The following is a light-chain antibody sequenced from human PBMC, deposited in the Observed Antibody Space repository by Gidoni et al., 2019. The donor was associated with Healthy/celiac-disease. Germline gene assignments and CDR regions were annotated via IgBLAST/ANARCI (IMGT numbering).Light chain of an antibody. V-gene: IGKV1-6*01. CDR2: AAS. Sequence: AIQMTQSPSSLSASIGDRVTITCRASQDIRNDLGWYQQKPGKAPKLLIYAASSLQSGVPSRFSGSGSGTDFTLTISSLQPEDFAPYYCLQDYRYPWTFXQXTKLEIK. CDR3: LQDYRYPWT. J-gene: IGKJ1*01. CDR1: QDIRND.